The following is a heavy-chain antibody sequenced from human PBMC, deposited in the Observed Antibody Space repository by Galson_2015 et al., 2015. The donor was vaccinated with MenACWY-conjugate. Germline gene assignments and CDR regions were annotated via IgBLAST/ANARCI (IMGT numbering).Heavy chain of an antibody. D-gene: IGHD3-9*01. J-gene: IGHJ6*03. CDR2: MNPNSGNT. Sequence: SVKVSCKASGYTFTSYDINWVRQATGQGLEWMGWMNPNSGNTGYAQKFQGRVTMTRNTSISTSYMELSSLRSEDTAVYYCARGGDYDILTGRYYYYMDVWGKGTTVTVSS. V-gene: IGHV1-8*01. CDR1: GYTFTSYD. CDR3: ARGGDYDILTGRYYYYMDV.